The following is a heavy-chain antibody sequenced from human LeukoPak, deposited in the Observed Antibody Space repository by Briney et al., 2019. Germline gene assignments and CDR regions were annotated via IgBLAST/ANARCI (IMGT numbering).Heavy chain of an antibody. V-gene: IGHV1-18*01. CDR1: GYTFTSYG. CDR2: ISAYNGNT. Sequence: ASVKVSCKASGYTFTSYGISWVRQAPGQGLEWMGWISAYNGNTNYAQKLQGRVTMTTDTSTSTAYMELSGLRSDDTAVYYCASLYGYCSTTTCPGGNWFDPWGQGTLVTVSS. CDR3: ASLYGYCSTTTCPGGNWFDP. J-gene: IGHJ5*02. D-gene: IGHD2-2*03.